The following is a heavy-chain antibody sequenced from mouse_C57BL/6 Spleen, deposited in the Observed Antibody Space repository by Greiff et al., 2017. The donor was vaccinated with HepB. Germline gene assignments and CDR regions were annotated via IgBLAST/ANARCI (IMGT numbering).Heavy chain of an antibody. Sequence: VKLQESGAELVRPGASVTLSCKASGYTFTDYEMHWVKQTPVHGLEWIGAIDPETGGTAYNQKFKGKAILTADKSSSTAYMELRSLTSEDSAVYYCTRCLYYYGSSHWYFDVWGTGTTVTVSS. CDR1: GYTFTDYE. D-gene: IGHD1-1*01. J-gene: IGHJ1*03. CDR2: IDPETGGT. V-gene: IGHV1-15*01. CDR3: TRCLYYYGSSHWYFDV.